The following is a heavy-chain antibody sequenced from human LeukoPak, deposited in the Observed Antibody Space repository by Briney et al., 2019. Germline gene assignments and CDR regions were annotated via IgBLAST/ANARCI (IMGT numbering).Heavy chain of an antibody. CDR2: IYYSGST. CDR1: GGSISSYY. V-gene: IGHV4-59*08. CDR3: ARVAAYRVLDY. Sequence: SETLSLTCTVSGGSISSYYWSWIRQPPGKGLEWIGYIYYSGSTNYNPSLKSRVTISVDTSEDQFSLKLSSVTAADTAVYYCARVAAYRVLDYWGQGTLVTVSS. J-gene: IGHJ4*02. D-gene: IGHD6-13*01.